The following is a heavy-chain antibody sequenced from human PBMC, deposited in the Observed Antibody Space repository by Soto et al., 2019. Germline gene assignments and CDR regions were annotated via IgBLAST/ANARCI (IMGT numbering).Heavy chain of an antibody. CDR2: ISYDGSNK. V-gene: IGHV3-30*18. Sequence: LRLSCAASGFTFSSYGMHWVRQAPGKGLEWVAVISYDGSNKYYADSVKGRFTISRDNSKNTLYLQMNSLRAEDTAVYYCAKDRRKVVVAAPFDHWCQGTALPISS. CDR1: GFTFSSYG. J-gene: IGHJ4*02. D-gene: IGHD2-15*01. CDR3: AKDRRKVVVAAPFDH.